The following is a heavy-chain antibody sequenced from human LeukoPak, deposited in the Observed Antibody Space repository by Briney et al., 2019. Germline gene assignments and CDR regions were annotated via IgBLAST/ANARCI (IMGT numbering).Heavy chain of an antibody. CDR1: GYTFTGYY. V-gene: IGHV1-2*02. J-gene: IGHJ4*02. CDR3: ARPYSSGWTTGY. CDR2: INPNSGGT. Sequence: ASVKVSCKASGYTFTGYYMHWVRQAPGQGLEWMGWINPNSGGTNFAQKFQGRVTMTSDTSISTAYMELSRLRSDDTAVYYCARPYSSGWTTGYWGQGTLVTVSS. D-gene: IGHD6-19*01.